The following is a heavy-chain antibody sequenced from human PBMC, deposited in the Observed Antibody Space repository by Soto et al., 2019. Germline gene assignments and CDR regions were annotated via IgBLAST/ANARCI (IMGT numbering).Heavy chain of an antibody. D-gene: IGHD3-16*02. J-gene: IGHJ6*04. V-gene: IGHV4-34*01. CDR2: INHSGST. CDR3: ARALVVIANYSYGRDV. Sequence: SETLSLTCAVYGGSFSGYYWSWIRQPPGKGLEWIGEINHSGSTNYNPSLKSRVTISVDTSKNQFSLKLSSVTAADTAVYYCARALVVIANYSYGRDVWGKGPTFTFSS. CDR1: GGSFSGYY.